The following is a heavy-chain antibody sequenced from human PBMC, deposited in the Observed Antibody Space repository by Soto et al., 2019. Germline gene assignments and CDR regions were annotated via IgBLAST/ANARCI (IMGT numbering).Heavy chain of an antibody. CDR1: GGSISSYY. Sequence: SETLSLTCTVSGGSISSYYWSWIRQPPGKGLEWIGYIYYSGSTNYNPSLKSRVTISVDTSKNQFSLKLTSVTAADTAVYYCARTNWFDPWGQGTLVTVSS. J-gene: IGHJ5*02. CDR3: ARTNWFDP. CDR2: IYYSGST. V-gene: IGHV4-59*12.